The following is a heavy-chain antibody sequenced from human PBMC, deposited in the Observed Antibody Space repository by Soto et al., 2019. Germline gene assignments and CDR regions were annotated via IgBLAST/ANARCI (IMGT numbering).Heavy chain of an antibody. Sequence: PGGSLSLSCAASGFPFSSYGMHWVRQAPGKGLEWVAVIWYDGSNKYYADSVKGRFTISRDNSKNTLYLQMNSLRAEDTAVYYCARDSLGGYDLSYWGQGTLVTVSS. J-gene: IGHJ4*02. CDR1: GFPFSSYG. CDR2: IWYDGSNK. D-gene: IGHD5-12*01. V-gene: IGHV3-33*01. CDR3: ARDSLGGYDLSY.